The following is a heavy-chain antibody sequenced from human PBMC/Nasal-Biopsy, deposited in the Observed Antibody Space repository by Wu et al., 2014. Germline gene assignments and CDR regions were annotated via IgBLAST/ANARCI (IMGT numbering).Heavy chain of an antibody. CDR3: AKEKEMATILDY. J-gene: IGHJ4*02. CDR1: GFTFSSYG. Sequence: LRLSCAASGFTFSSYGMHWVRQAPGKGLEWVAVIWYDGSNKYYADSVKGRFTISRDNSKNTLYLQMNSLRAEDTAVYYCAKEKEMATILDYWGQGTLVTVSS. D-gene: IGHD5-24*01. CDR2: IWYDGSNK. V-gene: IGHV3-33*06.